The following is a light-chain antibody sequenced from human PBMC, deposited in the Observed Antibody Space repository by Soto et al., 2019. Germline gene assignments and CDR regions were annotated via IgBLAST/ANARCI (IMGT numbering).Light chain of an antibody. CDR3: QQSYITPWT. Sequence: DVQMTQSPSSLSASVGDRVTITCRASQRVNNYLNWYQHKPGKAPKRLIHAASSLQTGVPPRVGGSASGTNFTLTIRGLQDEDLATYYCQQSYITPWTFGQETPVQIK. J-gene: IGKJ1*01. CDR1: QRVNNY. V-gene: IGKV1-39*01. CDR2: AAS.